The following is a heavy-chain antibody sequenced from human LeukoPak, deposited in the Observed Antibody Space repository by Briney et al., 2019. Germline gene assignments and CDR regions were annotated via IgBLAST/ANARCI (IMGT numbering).Heavy chain of an antibody. CDR2: MNPNNGNT. Sequence: ASVKVSCKASGYTFTSYDINWVRQATGQGLEWMGWMNPNNGNTGYAQKFQGRVTMTRNTSISTAYMELSSLRSEDTAVYYCARAVNTAMVTPGYWGQGTLVTVSS. CDR3: ARAVNTAMVTPGY. J-gene: IGHJ4*02. V-gene: IGHV1-8*01. CDR1: GYTFTSYD. D-gene: IGHD5-18*01.